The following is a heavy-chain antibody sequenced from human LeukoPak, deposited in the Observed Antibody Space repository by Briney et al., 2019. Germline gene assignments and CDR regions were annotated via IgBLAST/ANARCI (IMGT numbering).Heavy chain of an antibody. D-gene: IGHD4-23*01. J-gene: IGHJ6*02. Sequence: SVKVSCKASGFTFTSSAMQWVRQARGQRLEWIGWIVVGSGNTNYAQKFQERVTITRDMSTSTAYMELSSLRSEDTAVYYCAADRSTVVRYRYYYGMDVWGQGTTVTVSS. V-gene: IGHV1-58*02. CDR1: GFTFTSSA. CDR3: AADRSTVVRYRYYYGMDV. CDR2: IVVGSGNT.